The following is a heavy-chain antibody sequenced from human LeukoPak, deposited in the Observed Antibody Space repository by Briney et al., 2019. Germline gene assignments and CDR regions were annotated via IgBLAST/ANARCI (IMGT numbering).Heavy chain of an antibody. CDR2: IYHSGST. Sequence: SGTLSLTCAVSGGSISSSNWWSWVRQPPGKGLEWIGEIYHSGSTNYNPSLKSRVTISVGKSKNQFSLKLSSVTAADTAVYYCARGVVIPRIYYGMDVWGQGTTVTVSS. D-gene: IGHD3-22*01. CDR3: ARGVVIPRIYYGMDV. J-gene: IGHJ6*02. CDR1: GGSISSSNW. V-gene: IGHV4-4*02.